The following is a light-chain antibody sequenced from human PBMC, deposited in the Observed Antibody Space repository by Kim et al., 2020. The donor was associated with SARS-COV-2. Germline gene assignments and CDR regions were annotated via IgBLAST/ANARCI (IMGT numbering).Light chain of an antibody. V-gene: IGLV3-19*01. Sequence: SSELTQDPAVSVALGQTVRITCQGDSLRSYYASWYQQKPGQAPVLVIYGKNNRPSGIPDRFSGPSSGNTASLTITGAQAEDEADYYCNSRDSSCNHLVFC. CDR2: GKN. J-gene: IGLJ2*01. CDR3: NSRDSSCNHLV. CDR1: SLRSYY.